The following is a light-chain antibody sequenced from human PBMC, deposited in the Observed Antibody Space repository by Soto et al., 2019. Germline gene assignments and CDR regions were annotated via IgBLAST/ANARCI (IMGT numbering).Light chain of an antibody. CDR1: QSISSY. CDR3: QQYNNWPRT. CDR2: AAS. Sequence: IQMTKSPSSLSASLGDRVTITCRASQSISSYLNWYQQKPGKAPKLLIYAASSLQSGVPSRFSGSGSGTEFTLTISSLQSEDFAVYYCQQYNNWPRTFGQGTKVDIK. J-gene: IGKJ1*01. V-gene: IGKV1-39*01.